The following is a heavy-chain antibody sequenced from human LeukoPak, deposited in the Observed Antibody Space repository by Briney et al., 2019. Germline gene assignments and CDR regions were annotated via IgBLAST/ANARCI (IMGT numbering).Heavy chain of an antibody. D-gene: IGHD3-22*01. Sequence: ASVKVSCKASGHTFTGYYMHWVRQAPGQGLEWMGWINPNSGGTNYAQKFQGRVTMTRDTSISTAYMELSRLRSDDTAVYYCARGSYDSSGYYFLDYWGQGTLVTVSS. CDR3: ARGSYDSSGYYFLDY. J-gene: IGHJ4*02. CDR1: GHTFTGYY. CDR2: INPNSGGT. V-gene: IGHV1-2*02.